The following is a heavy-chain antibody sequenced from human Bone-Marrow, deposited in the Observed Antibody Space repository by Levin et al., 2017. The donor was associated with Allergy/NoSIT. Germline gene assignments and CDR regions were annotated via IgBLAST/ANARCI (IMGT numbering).Heavy chain of an antibody. V-gene: IGHV3-30-3*01. CDR3: ARDGPVTYYYDRSGLNAFDI. CDR1: GFTFSGYA. CDR2: ISYDGSNK. Sequence: PGGSLRLSCAASGFTFSGYAMDWVRQAPGKGLEWVAVISYDGSNKYYADSVKGRFTISRDNSKNTLYLQMNSLRTEDTAVYYCARDGPVTYYYDRSGLNAFDIWGQGTMVTVSS. J-gene: IGHJ3*02. D-gene: IGHD3-22*01.